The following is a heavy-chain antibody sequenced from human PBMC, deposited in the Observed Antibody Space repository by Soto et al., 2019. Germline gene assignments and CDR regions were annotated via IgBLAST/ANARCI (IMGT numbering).Heavy chain of an antibody. CDR1: GFTFISYS. CDR2: ISNSGSVI. J-gene: IGHJ3*01. CDR3: VRVYASNTFDL. V-gene: IGHV3-48*02. D-gene: IGHD2-2*01. Sequence: EVQLVESGGNLVQAGGSLRLSCAASGFTFISYSMSWVRQAPGKGLEWVSYISNSGSVIHDADSVKGRFTISRDNAKNSLSLQMNSLRDEDTALYSCVRVYASNTFDLWGQGTVVTVSS.